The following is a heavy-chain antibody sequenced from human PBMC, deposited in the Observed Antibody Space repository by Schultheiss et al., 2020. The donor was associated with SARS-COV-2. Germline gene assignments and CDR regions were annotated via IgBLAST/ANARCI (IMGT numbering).Heavy chain of an antibody. CDR3: ARGRVHGYYDSSGYYYDY. J-gene: IGHJ4*02. CDR1: GGSISSYY. D-gene: IGHD3-22*01. V-gene: IGHV4-59*01. Sequence: SQTLSLTCTVSGGSISSYYWSWIRQPPGKGLEWIGYIYYSGSTNYNPSLKSRVTISVDTSKNQFSLKLSSVTAADTAVYYCARGRVHGYYDSSGYYYDYWGQGTLVTVSS. CDR2: IYYSGST.